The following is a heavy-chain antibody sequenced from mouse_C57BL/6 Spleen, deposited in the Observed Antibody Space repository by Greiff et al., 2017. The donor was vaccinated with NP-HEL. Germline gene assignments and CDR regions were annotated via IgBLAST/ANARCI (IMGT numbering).Heavy chain of an antibody. CDR1: GYTFTSYG. V-gene: IGHV1-81*01. J-gene: IGHJ2*01. Sequence: VQLQQSGAELARPGASVKLSCKASGYTFTSYGISWVKQRTGQGLEWIGEIYPRSGNTYYNEKFKGKATLTADKSSSTAYMELRSLTSEDSAVYFCARDPFITTVVASPYYFDYWGQGTTLTVSS. D-gene: IGHD1-1*01. CDR2: IYPRSGNT. CDR3: ARDPFITTVVASPYYFDY.